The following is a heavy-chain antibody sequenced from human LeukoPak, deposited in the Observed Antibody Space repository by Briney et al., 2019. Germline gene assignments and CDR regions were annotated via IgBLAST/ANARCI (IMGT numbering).Heavy chain of an antibody. CDR1: GGSFSGYY. Sequence: SETLTLTCAVYGGSFSGYYWSWIRQPPGKGLEWIGEINHSASTNYHPSLKSRVTISVDTSKNQFALKLRSVTAADTAVYYCANRKGSGYYYHWGQGTLVTVSS. D-gene: IGHD3-22*01. V-gene: IGHV4-34*01. CDR2: INHSAST. CDR3: ANRKGSGYYYH. J-gene: IGHJ5*02.